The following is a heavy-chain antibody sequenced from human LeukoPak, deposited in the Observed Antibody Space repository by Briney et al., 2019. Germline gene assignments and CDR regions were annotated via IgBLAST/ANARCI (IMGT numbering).Heavy chain of an antibody. V-gene: IGHV1-2*04. CDR1: GYTFTGYY. D-gene: IGHD3/OR15-3a*01. CDR3: ARGYPMDWNYFDY. CDR2: INPNSGGT. J-gene: IGHJ4*02. Sequence: ASVKVSCKASGYTFTGYYMHWVRQAPGQGLEWMGWINPNSGGTNYAQKFQGWVTMTRDTSISTAYMELSRLRSEDTAVYYCARGYPMDWNYFDYWGQGLLVTVSS.